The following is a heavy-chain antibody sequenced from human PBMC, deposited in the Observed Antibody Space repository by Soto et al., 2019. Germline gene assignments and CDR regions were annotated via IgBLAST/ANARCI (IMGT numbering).Heavy chain of an antibody. CDR1: GYTFTSLD. D-gene: IGHD1-1*01. J-gene: IGHJ4*02. CDR2: MNPNSDT. CDR3: ARDETTTTLGY. V-gene: IGHV1-8*01. Sequence: ASVKVSCKASGYTFTSLDINWVRQASGQGLEWMGWMNPNSDTGFAQKFQGRVTLTRDTSISTVYMELSSLRFEDTAVYYCARDETTTTLGYWGQGTLVTVSS.